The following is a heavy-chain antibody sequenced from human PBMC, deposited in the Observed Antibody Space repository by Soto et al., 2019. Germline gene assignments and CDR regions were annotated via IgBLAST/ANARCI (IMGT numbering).Heavy chain of an antibody. CDR2: VSAGGDMT. Sequence: AGGSLRLSCAASGVTFSSYAMSWVRQAPGKGLEWVSSVSAGGDMTYYSDSVKGRFTISRDNSNNALFLQMNSLRAEDTALYYCARGDRGGSGSPASYYYSGLDVWGQGTTVTVSS. CDR1: GVTFSSYA. D-gene: IGHD3-10*01. CDR3: ARGDRGGSGSPASYYYSGLDV. V-gene: IGHV3-23*01. J-gene: IGHJ6*02.